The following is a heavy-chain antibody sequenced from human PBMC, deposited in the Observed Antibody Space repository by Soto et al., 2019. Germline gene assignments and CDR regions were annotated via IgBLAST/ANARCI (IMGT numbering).Heavy chain of an antibody. CDR3: ATFVVPASRHTHFAV. D-gene: IGHD2-21*02. J-gene: IGHJ4*02. Sequence: SETLSLTCTVSGGSISTSSYYCGWVRQPPGKGLYWIGNIYYSVTTYYNPSLKSRVTISVDTSKNQFSLKLNSVTAADTAVYYCATFVVPASRHTHFAVWAQGTIVTLSS. CDR2: IYYSVTT. CDR1: GGSISTSSYY. V-gene: IGHV4-39*01.